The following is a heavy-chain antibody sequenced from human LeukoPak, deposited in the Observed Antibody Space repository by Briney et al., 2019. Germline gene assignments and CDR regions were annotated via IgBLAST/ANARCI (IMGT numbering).Heavy chain of an antibody. CDR2: ISGSGGST. CDR3: AKEREAAGTWFYFDY. J-gene: IGHJ4*02. Sequence: GGSLRLSCVASGFTSSSYAMSWVRQAPGKGLEWVSAISGSGGSTYYADSVKGRFTISRDNSKNTLYLQMNSLRAEDTAVYYCAKEREAAGTWFYFDYWGQGTLVTVSS. CDR1: GFTSSSYA. D-gene: IGHD6-13*01. V-gene: IGHV3-23*01.